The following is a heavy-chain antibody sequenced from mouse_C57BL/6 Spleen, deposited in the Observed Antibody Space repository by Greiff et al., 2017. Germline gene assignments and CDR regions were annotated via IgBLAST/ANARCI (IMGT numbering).Heavy chain of an antibody. Sequence: QVQLKESGAELVRPGTSVKVSCTASGYAFTNYLIEWVKQRPGQGLEWIGVLNPGSGGTNYNEKFKGKATLTADKSSSTAYMQLSRLTSEDSAVYFWARSSPRGYFDVWGTGTTVTVSS. V-gene: IGHV1-54*01. CDR3: ARSSPRGYFDV. CDR2: LNPGSGGT. J-gene: IGHJ1*03. CDR1: GYAFTNYL.